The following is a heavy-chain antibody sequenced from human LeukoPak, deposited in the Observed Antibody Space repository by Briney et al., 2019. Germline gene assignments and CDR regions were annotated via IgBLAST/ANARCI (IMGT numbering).Heavy chain of an antibody. J-gene: IGHJ5*02. CDR1: SGSISTSNYY. Sequence: SETLSLTCTVSSGSISTSNYYWGWVRQPPGKALEWIGNIFYSGSTYYSPSLKSRVTISVDTSKNQFSLRLTSVTAADTAVYYCARHRVVAANWFDPWGQGTLVTVSS. V-gene: IGHV4-39*01. CDR3: ARHRVVAANWFDP. D-gene: IGHD2-15*01. CDR2: IFYSGST.